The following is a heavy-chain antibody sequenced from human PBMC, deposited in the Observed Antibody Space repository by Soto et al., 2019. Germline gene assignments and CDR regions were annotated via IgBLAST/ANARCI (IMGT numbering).Heavy chain of an antibody. CDR3: SRAAGWGLRYYYGLDV. CDR1: GLTFSSYD. Sequence: EEQLVESGGGLVQPGGSLRLSCVASGLTFSSYDMHWVRQIPGKGLEWVSGIGSAGDTYYADSVKGRFTISREDGKNSLYLQMDNLRAGDTAVYYCSRAAGWGLRYYYGLDVWGQGTTVTVSS. V-gene: IGHV3-13*01. CDR2: IGSAGDT. D-gene: IGHD2-21*01. J-gene: IGHJ6*02.